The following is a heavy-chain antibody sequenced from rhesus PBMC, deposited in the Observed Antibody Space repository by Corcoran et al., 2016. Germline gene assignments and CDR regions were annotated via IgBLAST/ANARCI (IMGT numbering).Heavy chain of an antibody. Sequence: QVQLQESGPGLVKPSETLSLTCAVSGDSISSGDYWGWSRQTPGKGLEGIAHINSGVINSLNPSLKSRITISTNTSKNQFSLKRTSVTAADTAVYYCSRGSYTYYRFDVWGPGVLVTVSS. CDR1: GDSISSGDY. D-gene: IGHD2-15*01. CDR2: INSGVIN. CDR3: SRGSYTYYRFDV. J-gene: IGHJ5-1*01. V-gene: IGHV4S14*01.